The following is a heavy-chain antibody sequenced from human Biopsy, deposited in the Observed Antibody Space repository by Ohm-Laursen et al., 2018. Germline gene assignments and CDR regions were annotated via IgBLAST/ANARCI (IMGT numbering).Heavy chain of an antibody. Sequence: ASVKVSCKASGFSFTGYYIHWVRQAPGPGLGWMGWISPKSGGPNYAQKFQGNITMTKNTSMSTAYMEMSRLRSDDTAVYSCALQSVAQMKNFDYWGQGTLVTVSS. CDR2: ISPKSGGP. CDR3: ALQSVAQMKNFDY. V-gene: IGHV1-2*02. CDR1: GFSFTGYY. J-gene: IGHJ4*02. D-gene: IGHD6-19*01.